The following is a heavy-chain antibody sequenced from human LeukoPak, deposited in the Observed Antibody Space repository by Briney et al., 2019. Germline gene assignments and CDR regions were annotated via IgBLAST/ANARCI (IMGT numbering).Heavy chain of an antibody. CDR1: GYTFTSYG. V-gene: IGHV1-18*01. J-gene: IGHJ4*02. CDR3: ARLGYCSSTSCYSPFDY. D-gene: IGHD2-2*01. CDR2: ISAYNGNT. Sequence: EASVKVSCKASGYTFTSYGISWVRQAPGQGLEWMGWISAYNGNTNYAQKLQGRVTMTTDTSTSTAYMELRSLRSDDTAVYYCARLGYCSSTSCYSPFDYWGQGTLVTVSS.